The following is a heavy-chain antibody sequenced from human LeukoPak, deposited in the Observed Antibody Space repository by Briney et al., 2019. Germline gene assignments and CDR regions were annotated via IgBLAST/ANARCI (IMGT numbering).Heavy chain of an antibody. Sequence: GASVKVSCKASGYIFTSYDINWVRQATGQGLEWMGWMNPNSGNTGYAQKFQGRVTMTRNTSISTAYMELSSLRSEDTAVYYCARGPHRYCSGGSCVIDYWGQGTLVTVSS. D-gene: IGHD2-15*01. CDR1: GYIFTSYD. CDR2: MNPNSGNT. CDR3: ARGPHRYCSGGSCVIDY. J-gene: IGHJ4*02. V-gene: IGHV1-8*01.